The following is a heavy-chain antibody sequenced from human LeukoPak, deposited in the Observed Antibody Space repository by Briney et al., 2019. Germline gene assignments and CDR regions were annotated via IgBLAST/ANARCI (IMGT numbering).Heavy chain of an antibody. CDR3: ARDYGSGSYFRDYYYMDV. D-gene: IGHD3-10*01. V-gene: IGHV4-4*02. CDR1: GGSISSSNW. J-gene: IGHJ6*03. CDR2: IYHSGST. Sequence: SGTLSLTCAVSGGSISSSNWWSRVRQPPGKGLEWIGEIYHSGSTNYNPSLKSRVTISVDTSKNQFSLKLSSVTAADTAVYYCARDYGSGSYFRDYYYMDVWGKGTTVTVSS.